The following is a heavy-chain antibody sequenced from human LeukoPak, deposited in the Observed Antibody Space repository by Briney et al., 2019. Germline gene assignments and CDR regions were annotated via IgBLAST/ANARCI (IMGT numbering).Heavy chain of an antibody. CDR2: IYPGDSET. V-gene: IGHV5-51*01. Sequence: GESLKISCKGSGYSFTSYWIGWVRQMPGKGLEWMGIIYPGDSETRYSPSFQGQVTFSVDRSISTAYLQWSSLKASDTAMYYCAEQQGLYDAFEIWGQGTMVTVPS. CDR1: GYSFTSYW. D-gene: IGHD6-13*01. CDR3: AEQQGLYDAFEI. J-gene: IGHJ3*02.